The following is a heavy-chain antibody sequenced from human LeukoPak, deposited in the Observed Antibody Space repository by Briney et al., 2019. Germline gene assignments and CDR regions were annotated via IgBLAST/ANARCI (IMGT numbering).Heavy chain of an antibody. J-gene: IGHJ6*03. CDR2: IYHSGST. Sequence: SETLSLTRTVSGYSISSGYYWGWIRQPPGKGLEWIGSIYHSGSTYYNPSLKSRVTISLDTSKNQFSLKLSSVTAADTAVYYCARANDYYYYMDVWGKGTTVTVSS. CDR1: GYSISSGYY. CDR3: ARANDYYYYMDV. V-gene: IGHV4-38-2*02. D-gene: IGHD4/OR15-4a*01.